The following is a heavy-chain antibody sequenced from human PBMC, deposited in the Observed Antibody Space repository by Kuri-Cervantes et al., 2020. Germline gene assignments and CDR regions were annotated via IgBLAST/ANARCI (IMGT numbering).Heavy chain of an antibody. CDR3: ARAGHYYDSSGEYYFDY. D-gene: IGHD3-22*01. J-gene: IGHJ4*02. CDR2: IYYSGNT. V-gene: IGHV4-34*01. Sequence: SETLSLTCAVYGGSFSGYYWSWIRQPPGKGLEWIGSIYYSGNTYYNPSLKSRVTISVDTSKNQFSLKLSSVTAADTAVYYCARAGHYYDSSGEYYFDYWGQGTLVTVSS. CDR1: GGSFSGYY.